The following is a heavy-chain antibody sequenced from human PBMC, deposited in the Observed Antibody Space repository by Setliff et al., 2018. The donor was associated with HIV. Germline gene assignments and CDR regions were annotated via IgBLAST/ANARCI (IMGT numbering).Heavy chain of an antibody. CDR2: IYPSTSA. V-gene: IGHV4-61*09. CDR1: GVSISSGSYY. D-gene: IGHD3-10*01. CDR3: ARRPMVRGFGRYYFDY. J-gene: IGHJ4*02. Sequence: PSETLSLTCTVSGVSISSGSYYWSWIRQSAGKGLEWIGYIYPSTSANYNPSLKSRVRILLDTSKNQFSLRLTSVTAADTAVYFCARRPMVRGFGRYYFDYWGQGTLVTVSS.